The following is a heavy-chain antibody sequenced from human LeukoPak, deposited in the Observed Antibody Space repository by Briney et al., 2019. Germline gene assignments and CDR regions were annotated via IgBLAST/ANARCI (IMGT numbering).Heavy chain of an antibody. D-gene: IGHD2-2*01. J-gene: IGHJ6*02. V-gene: IGHV3-33*01. Sequence: PGGSLRLSCAASGFTFSSYGMHWVRQVPGKGLEWGAVIWYDGSNKYYADSVKGRFTISRDNSKSTLYLQMNSLRAEDTAVYYCARASICSSTSCYRPYYYYYGMDIWGQGTTVTVSS. CDR1: GFTFSSYG. CDR3: ARASICSSTSCYRPYYYYYGMDI. CDR2: IWYDGSNK.